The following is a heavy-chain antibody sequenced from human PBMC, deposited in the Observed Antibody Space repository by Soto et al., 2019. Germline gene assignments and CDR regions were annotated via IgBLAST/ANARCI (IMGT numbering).Heavy chain of an antibody. Sequence: GGSLRLSCAASGFTFSSYAMSWVRQAPGKGLEWVSAISGSGGSTYYADSVKGRFTISRDNSKNTLYLQMISLRAEDTAVYFCAKATVVPASTNDYYFDYWGQGTLVTVSS. V-gene: IGHV3-23*01. CDR1: GFTFSSYA. CDR2: ISGSGGST. J-gene: IGHJ4*02. CDR3: AKATVVPASTNDYYFDY. D-gene: IGHD2-2*01.